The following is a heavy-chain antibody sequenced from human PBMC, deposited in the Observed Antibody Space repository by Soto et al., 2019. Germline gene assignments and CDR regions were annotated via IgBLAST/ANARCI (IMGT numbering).Heavy chain of an antibody. V-gene: IGHV4-59*01. D-gene: IGHD3-22*01. CDR3: ARDRAPGYYDSSGYYPDYYGMDV. J-gene: IGHJ6*02. CDR2: IYYSGST. Sequence: SETLSLTCTVSGGSISSYYWSWIRQPPGKGLEWIWYIYYSGSTNYNPSLKSRVTISVDTSKNQFSLKLSSVTAADTAVYYCARDRAPGYYDSSGYYPDYYGMDVWGQGTTVTVSS. CDR1: GGSISSYY.